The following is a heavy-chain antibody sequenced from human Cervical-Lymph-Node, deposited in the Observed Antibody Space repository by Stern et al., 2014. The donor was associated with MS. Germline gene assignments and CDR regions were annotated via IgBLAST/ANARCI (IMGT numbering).Heavy chain of an antibody. Sequence: QVQLQESGPGLVKPSQTLSLTCTVSGGSISSGSYYWSWIRQPAGKGLEWIGRIYTSGSTNYNPSLKSRVTISVDTSTNQFSLKLSSVTAADTAVYYCAREVPGCGGDCYGYWGQGTLVTVSS. CDR2: IYTSGST. J-gene: IGHJ4*02. D-gene: IGHD2-21*01. CDR1: GGSISSGSYY. CDR3: AREVPGCGGDCYGY. V-gene: IGHV4-61*02.